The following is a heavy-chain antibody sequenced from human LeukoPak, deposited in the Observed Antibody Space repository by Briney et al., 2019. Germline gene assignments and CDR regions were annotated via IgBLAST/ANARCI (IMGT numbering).Heavy chain of an antibody. CDR3: ARGDGYNFFDY. V-gene: IGHV3-53*01. CDR2: IGGAT. D-gene: IGHD5-24*01. Sequence: IGGATYYADSVKGQVTIPRDNSENTLYLQIKSLRADDTAVYYCARGDGYNFFDYWGQGTLVTVSS. J-gene: IGHJ4*02.